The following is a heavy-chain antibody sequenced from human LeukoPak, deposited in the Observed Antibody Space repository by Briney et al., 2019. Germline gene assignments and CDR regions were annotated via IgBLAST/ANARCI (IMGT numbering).Heavy chain of an antibody. D-gene: IGHD2-15*01. CDR1: GGSISSGDYY. Sequence: NPSETLSLTCTVSGGSISSGDYYWSWIRQPPGKGLEWIGYIYYSGSTYYNPSLKSRVTISVDTSKNQFSLKLSSVTAADTAVYYCARGGYDGSGGNLDYWGQGTLVTVSS. CDR3: ARGGYDGSGGNLDY. J-gene: IGHJ4*02. CDR2: IYYSGST. V-gene: IGHV4-30-4*01.